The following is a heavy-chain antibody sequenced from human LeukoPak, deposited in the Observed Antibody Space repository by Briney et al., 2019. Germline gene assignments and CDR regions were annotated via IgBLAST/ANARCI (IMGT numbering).Heavy chain of an antibody. CDR3: ARDSLVRGVSYGMDV. J-gene: IGHJ6*04. CDR1: GDSISSYY. V-gene: IGHV4-59*01. Sequence: SETLSLTCTVSGDSISSYYWSWIRQPPGKGLEWIGYIYYSGSTNYNPSLKSRVTISVDTSKNQFSLKLSSVTAADTAVYYCARDSLVRGVSYGMDVWGKGTTVTVSS. D-gene: IGHD3-10*01. CDR2: IYYSGST.